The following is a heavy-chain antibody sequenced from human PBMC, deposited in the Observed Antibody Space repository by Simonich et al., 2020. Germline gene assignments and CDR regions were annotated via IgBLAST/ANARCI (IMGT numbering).Heavy chain of an antibody. Sequence: QVQLVESGGGVVQPGRSLRLSCAASGFTFSSYAMHWVRQAPGNGLEGVAVISYDGSNKYYADSGKGRFTISRDNSKNTLYLQMNSLRAEDTAVYYCAREDLTGDAFDIWGQGTMVTVSS. V-gene: IGHV3-30*07. D-gene: IGHD7-27*01. CDR2: ISYDGSNK. J-gene: IGHJ3*02. CDR3: AREDLTGDAFDI. CDR1: GFTFSSYA.